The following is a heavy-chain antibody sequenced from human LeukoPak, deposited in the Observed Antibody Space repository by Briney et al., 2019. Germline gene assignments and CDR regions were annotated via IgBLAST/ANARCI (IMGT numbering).Heavy chain of an antibody. CDR1: GFTLNSYG. J-gene: IGHJ4*02. V-gene: IGHV3-23*01. CDR2: ISGSRI. Sequence: GGSLRLSCAASGFTLNSYGMSWVRQAPGKGLEWVSSISGSRIYYADSVKGRFTISRDNSKNTLYLQMSSLRAEDTAVYYCSKDLRIGTLGYFDYWGQGTLVSVSS. CDR3: SKDLRIGTLGYFDY. D-gene: IGHD1-1*01.